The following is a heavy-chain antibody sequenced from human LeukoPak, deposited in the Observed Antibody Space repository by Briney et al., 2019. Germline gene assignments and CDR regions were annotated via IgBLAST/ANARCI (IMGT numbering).Heavy chain of an antibody. CDR3: TRGSIAYYYMDV. J-gene: IGHJ6*03. D-gene: IGHD3-22*01. Sequence: WDTLPLTRTVSGRPLSSYYWRWLRQPPGKGLEWIGNIYYCGSTNYNPPLKSRVTISVDTSKNQFSLKLSSVTAADTAVYYCTRGSIAYYYMDVWGKGTTVTIPS. V-gene: IGHV4-59*07. CDR1: GRPLSSYY. CDR2: IYYCGST.